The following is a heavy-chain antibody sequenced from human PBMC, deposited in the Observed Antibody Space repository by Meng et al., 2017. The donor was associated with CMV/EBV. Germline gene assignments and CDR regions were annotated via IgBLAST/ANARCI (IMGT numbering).Heavy chain of an antibody. J-gene: IGHJ6*02. CDR3: ARGIIAAAASSVDYYYYGMDV. CDR1: GGSISSSSYY. V-gene: IGHV4-39*07. D-gene: IGHD6-13*01. CDR2: IYYSGST. Sequence: ESLKISCPVSGGSISSSSYYWGWIRQPPGKGLEWIGSIYYSGSTYYNPSLKSRVTISVDTSKNQFSLKLSSVTAADTAVYYCARGIIAAAASSVDYYYYGMDVWGQGTTVTVSS.